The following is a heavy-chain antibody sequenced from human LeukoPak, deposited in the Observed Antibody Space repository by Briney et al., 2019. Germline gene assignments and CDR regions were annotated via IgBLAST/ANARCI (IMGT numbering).Heavy chain of an antibody. D-gene: IGHD2-2*03. Sequence: GGSLRLSCAASGFTFSSYAMHWVRQAPGKGLEWVAVISYDGSNKYYADSVKGRFTISRDNSKNTLYLQMNSLRAEDTAVYYCARERRGWINNWFDPWGQGTLVTVSS. CDR1: GFTFSSYA. CDR3: ARERRGWINNWFDP. J-gene: IGHJ5*02. CDR2: ISYDGSNK. V-gene: IGHV3-30-3*01.